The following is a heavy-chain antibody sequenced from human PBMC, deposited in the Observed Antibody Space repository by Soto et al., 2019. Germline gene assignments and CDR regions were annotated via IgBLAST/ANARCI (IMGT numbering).Heavy chain of an antibody. D-gene: IGHD1-26*01. CDR2: IIPIFGTA. J-gene: IGHJ4*02. V-gene: IGHV1-69*01. Sequence: QVQLVQSGAEVKKPESSVKVSCKASGGTFSSYSINWVRQAPGQGLEWMGEIIPIFGTANYAQKFQGRVTITADESTSTAYMELSSLRSEKTAVYYCARDGGRHSGGIDYWGQGTLVTVSS. CDR3: ARDGGRHSGGIDY. CDR1: GGTFSSYS.